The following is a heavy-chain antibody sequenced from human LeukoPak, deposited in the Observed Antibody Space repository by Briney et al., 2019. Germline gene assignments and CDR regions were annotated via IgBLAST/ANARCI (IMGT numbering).Heavy chain of an antibody. D-gene: IGHD4/OR15-4a*01. CDR3: ARRAGAYSHPYDY. Sequence: PGGSLRLSCAASGFTFSTYAMHWVRQAPGKGLEWVAVISYDGNNKYYADSVKGRFTVSRDNSKSTLYLQMNSLRAEDTAVYYCARRAGAYSHPYDYWGQGTLVTVSS. CDR2: ISYDGNNK. CDR1: GFTFSTYA. J-gene: IGHJ4*02. V-gene: IGHV3-30*04.